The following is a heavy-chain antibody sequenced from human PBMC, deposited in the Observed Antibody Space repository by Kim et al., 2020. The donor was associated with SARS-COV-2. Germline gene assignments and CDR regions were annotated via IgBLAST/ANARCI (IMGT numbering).Heavy chain of an antibody. CDR1: GFTFSSYA. CDR2: LSGGGAST. V-gene: IGHV3-23*01. CDR3: AKSVKSYYYYGLDV. Sequence: GGSLRLSCAASGFTFSSYAMSWVRQAPGKGLEWVSALSGGGASTYYADSVKGRFTISRDNSKNTLYLQMNSLRAEDTAVYYCAKSVKSYYYYGLDVWGQGTTVTVSS. J-gene: IGHJ6*02. D-gene: IGHD3-16*02.